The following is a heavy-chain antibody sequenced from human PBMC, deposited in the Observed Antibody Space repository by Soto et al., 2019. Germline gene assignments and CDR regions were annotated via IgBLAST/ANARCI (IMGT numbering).Heavy chain of an antibody. CDR3: AKDLGWGYYYGSGSWRDYYMDV. D-gene: IGHD3-10*01. V-gene: IGHV3-9*01. CDR1: GFTFDDYA. CDR2: ISWNSGSI. Sequence: EVQLVESGGGLVQPGRSLRLSCAASGFTFDDYAMHWVRQAPGKGLEWVSGISWNSGSIGYADSVKGRFTISRDNAKNSLYLQMNSLRAEDTALYYCAKDLGWGYYYGSGSWRDYYMDVWGKGTTVTVSS. J-gene: IGHJ6*03.